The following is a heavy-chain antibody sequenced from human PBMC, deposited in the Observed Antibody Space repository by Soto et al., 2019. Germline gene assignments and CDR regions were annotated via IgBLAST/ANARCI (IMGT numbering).Heavy chain of an antibody. V-gene: IGHV3-23*01. J-gene: IGHJ3*02. CDR1: GFAFSSYG. Sequence: EVQLLESGGGLVQPGGSLRLSCAASGFAFSSYGMSWVRQAPGKGLEWVSGISGSGANTYYAASVKGRFTISRDNSEHTLFLQMNSLRDKDTAVYHCAKVSSSGWYDAFDIWGQGTLVTVSS. CDR3: AKVSSSGWYDAFDI. D-gene: IGHD6-13*01. CDR2: ISGSGANT.